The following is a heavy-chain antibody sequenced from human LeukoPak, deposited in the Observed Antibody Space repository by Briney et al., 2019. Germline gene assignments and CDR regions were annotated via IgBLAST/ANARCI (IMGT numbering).Heavy chain of an antibody. CDR1: GDSITGYY. J-gene: IGHJ5*02. Sequence: KTSETLSLTCSVSGDSITGYYWGWIRQPPGKGLEWIGSIYYSGSTYYNPSLKSRVTISVDTSKNQFSLKLSSVTAADTAVYYCAKTRAEGRVDPWGQGTLVTVSS. V-gene: IGHV4-39*01. CDR3: AKTRAEGRVDP. CDR2: IYYSGST.